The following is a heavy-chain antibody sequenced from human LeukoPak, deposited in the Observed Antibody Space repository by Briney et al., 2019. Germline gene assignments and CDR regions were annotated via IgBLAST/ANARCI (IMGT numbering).Heavy chain of an antibody. V-gene: IGHV4-4*02. CDR1: GGSISSSNW. D-gene: IGHD6-13*01. J-gene: IGHJ4*02. CDR2: IYHSGST. CDR3: AREGSSWNLDY. Sequence: SGTLSLTCAVSGGSISSSNWWSWVRQPPGKGLEWIGEIYHSGSTNYNPSLKSRVTMSVDTSKNQFSLKLSSVTAADTAVYYCAREGSSWNLDYWGQGTLVTVSS.